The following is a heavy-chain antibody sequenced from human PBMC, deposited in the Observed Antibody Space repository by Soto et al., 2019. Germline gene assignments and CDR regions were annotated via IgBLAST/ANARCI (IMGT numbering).Heavy chain of an antibody. J-gene: IGHJ3*02. D-gene: IGHD3-22*01. CDR3: ARTMTELNFDI. CDR1: GGSISSGDYY. V-gene: IGHV4-30-4*01. CDR2: IYYSGST. Sequence: KPSETLSLTCTVSGGSISSGDYYWSWIRQPPGKGLEWIGYIYYSGSTYYNPSLKSRVTISVDTSKNQFSLKLSSVTAADTAVYYCARTMTELNFDIWGQGTMVTVSS.